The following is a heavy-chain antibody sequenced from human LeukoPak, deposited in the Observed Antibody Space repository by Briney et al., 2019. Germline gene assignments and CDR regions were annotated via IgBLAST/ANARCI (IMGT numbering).Heavy chain of an antibody. D-gene: IGHD5-12*01. J-gene: IGHJ3*02. CDR2: ISSSSSYI. CDR3: ARGPFGYSGYGYDGRALDI. Sequence: GGSLRLSCAASGFTFSSYSMNWVRQAPGKGLEWVSSISSSSSYIYYADSVKGRFTISRDNAKNSLYLQMNSLRAEDTAVYYCARGPFGYSGYGYDGRALDIWGQGTMVTVSS. CDR1: GFTFSSYS. V-gene: IGHV3-21*01.